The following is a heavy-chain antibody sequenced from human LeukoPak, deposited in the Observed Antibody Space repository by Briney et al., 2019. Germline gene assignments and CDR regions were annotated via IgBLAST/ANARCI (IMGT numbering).Heavy chain of an antibody. CDR2: MSPNSGNT. Sequence: EASVKVSCKASGYTFTSYDINWVRQATGQGLEWMGWMSPNSGNTGYAQKFQGRVTITRNTSISTAYMELSSLRSDDTAVYYCARYSAGGGGADGMKMAFDIWGQGTMVTVSS. D-gene: IGHD1-26*01. J-gene: IGHJ3*02. V-gene: IGHV1-8*03. CDR3: ARYSAGGGGADGMKMAFDI. CDR1: GYTFTSYD.